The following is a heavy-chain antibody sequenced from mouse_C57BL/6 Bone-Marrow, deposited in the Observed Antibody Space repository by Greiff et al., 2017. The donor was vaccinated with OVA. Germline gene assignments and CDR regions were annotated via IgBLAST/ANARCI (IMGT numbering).Heavy chain of an antibody. J-gene: IGHJ2*01. CDR1: GFTFSDYG. V-gene: IGHV5-17*01. D-gene: IGHD2-2*01. CDR3: ARHPFYGYSFDY. Sequence: EVKVVESGGGLVKPGGSLKLSCAASGFTFSDYGMHWVRQAPEKGLEWVAYISSGSSTIYYADTVKGRFTISRDNAKNTLFLQMTILRSEDTAMYYCARHPFYGYSFDYWGQGTTLTVSS. CDR2: ISSGSSTI.